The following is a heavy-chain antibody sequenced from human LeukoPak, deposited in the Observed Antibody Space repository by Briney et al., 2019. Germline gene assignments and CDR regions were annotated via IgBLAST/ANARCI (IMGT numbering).Heavy chain of an antibody. J-gene: IGHJ4*02. CDR3: AKDDAWLRYNH. Sequence: SVKVSCKASGGTFSSYAISWVRQAPGQGLEWMGGIIPIFGTANYAQKFQGRVTITADKSTSTAYMELYSLRAEDTAIYYCAKDDAWLRYNHWGQGTLVTVSS. D-gene: IGHD2-2*02. V-gene: IGHV1-69*06. CDR2: IIPIFGTA. CDR1: GGTFSSYA.